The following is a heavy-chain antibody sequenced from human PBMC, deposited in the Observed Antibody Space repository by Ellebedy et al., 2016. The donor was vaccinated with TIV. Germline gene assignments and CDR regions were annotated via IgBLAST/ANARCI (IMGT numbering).Heavy chain of an antibody. D-gene: IGHD6-13*01. CDR1: GFTSSSYG. J-gene: IGHJ6*02. Sequence: GESLKISCAASGFTSSSYGMHWVRQAPGKGLEWVAVIWYDGSNKYYADSVKGRFTISRDNSKNTLYLQMNSLRAEDTAVYYCARDEMPPPIAAAGDYYYYGMDVWGQGTTVTVSS. V-gene: IGHV3-33*01. CDR2: IWYDGSNK. CDR3: ARDEMPPPIAAAGDYYYYGMDV.